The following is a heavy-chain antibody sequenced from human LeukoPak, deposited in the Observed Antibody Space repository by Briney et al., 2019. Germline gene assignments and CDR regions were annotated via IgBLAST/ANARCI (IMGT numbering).Heavy chain of an antibody. Sequence: GGSLRLSCAASGFTFSTYAMTWVRQAPGKGLEWVSAISGSGGRTYYADSVKGRFTISRDNAKNSLYLQMNSLRAEDTAVYYCAELGITMIGGVWGKGTTVTISS. CDR3: AELGITMIGGV. CDR1: GFTFSTYA. CDR2: ISGSGGRT. V-gene: IGHV3-23*01. D-gene: IGHD3-10*02. J-gene: IGHJ6*04.